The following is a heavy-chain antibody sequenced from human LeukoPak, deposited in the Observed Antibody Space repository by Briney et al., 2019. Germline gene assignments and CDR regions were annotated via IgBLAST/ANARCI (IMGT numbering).Heavy chain of an antibody. CDR1: GYTFTGYY. Sequence: GASVKVSCKASGYTFTGYYMHWVRQAPGQGLEWMGRINPNSGGTNYAQKFQGRVTMTRDTSISTAYMELSRLRSEDTAVYYCARDKQLVRWPGPIDYWGQGTLVTASS. CDR2: INPNSGGT. CDR3: ARDKQLVRWPGPIDY. J-gene: IGHJ4*02. D-gene: IGHD6-6*01. V-gene: IGHV1-2*06.